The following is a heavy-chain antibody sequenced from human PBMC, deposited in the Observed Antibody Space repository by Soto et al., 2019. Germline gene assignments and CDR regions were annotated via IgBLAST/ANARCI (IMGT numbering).Heavy chain of an antibody. CDR3: ARGGVSTRTFDY. V-gene: IGHV5-51*03. Sequence: GESLKLSFRGSGYNFAGYWIAVVRQMPGKGLELMGIIYPSDSDTRYRPSFQGQVTISADKSISSAYLQWSSLRASDTAMYYCARGGVSTRTFDYWGQGTPVTASS. CDR2: IYPSDSDT. CDR1: GYNFAGYW. J-gene: IGHJ4*02. D-gene: IGHD3-3*01.